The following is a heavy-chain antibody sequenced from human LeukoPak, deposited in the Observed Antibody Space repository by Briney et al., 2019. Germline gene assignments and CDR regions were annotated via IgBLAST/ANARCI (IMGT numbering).Heavy chain of an antibody. J-gene: IGHJ4*02. D-gene: IGHD6-13*01. Sequence: PGESLKISCKGSGYIFTNYWIGWVRQMPGKGLEWMGIIYPGESDTTYSPSFQGQVTISADKSITTAYLQWSSLKASDTAMYYCARQGGRQLVYFDYWGQGTLVTVYS. CDR1: GYIFTNYW. V-gene: IGHV5-51*01. CDR2: IYPGESDT. CDR3: ARQGGRQLVYFDY.